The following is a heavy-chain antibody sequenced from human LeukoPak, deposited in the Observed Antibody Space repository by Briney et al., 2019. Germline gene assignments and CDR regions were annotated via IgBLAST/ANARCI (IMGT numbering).Heavy chain of an antibody. D-gene: IGHD5-24*01. Sequence: SETLSLTCTVSGGSISDYYWSWIRRPPGKGLEWIGYTHYSGSTNYNPSLKSRVTISVDTSKNQFSLKVRSVTAADTAVYYCASTSNYAFNIWGQGTMVTVSS. CDR2: THYSGST. J-gene: IGHJ3*02. CDR1: GGSISDYY. V-gene: IGHV4-59*08. CDR3: ASTSNYAFNI.